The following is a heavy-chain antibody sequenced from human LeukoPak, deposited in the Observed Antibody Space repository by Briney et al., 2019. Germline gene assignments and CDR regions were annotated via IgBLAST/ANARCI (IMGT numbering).Heavy chain of an antibody. J-gene: IGHJ6*04. V-gene: IGHV4-59*01. CDR3: ARDPGGGSSYGDV. CDR1: DGSITNYD. Sequence: SETLSLTCTVSDGSITNYDWSWVRQPPGKGLEWIGYIYYSGSTNYNPSLKSRVTISVDTSKNQFSLKLSSVTAADTAVYYCARDPGGGSSYGDVWGKGTTVTVSS. D-gene: IGHD2-15*01. CDR2: IYYSGST.